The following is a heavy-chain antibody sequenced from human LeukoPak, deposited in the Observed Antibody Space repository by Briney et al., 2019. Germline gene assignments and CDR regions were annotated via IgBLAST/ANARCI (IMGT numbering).Heavy chain of an antibody. V-gene: IGHV1-18*01. CDR2: ISAYNGNT. J-gene: IGHJ5*02. CDR1: GYTFTSYG. Sequence: ASVKVSCKASGYTFTSYGTSWVRQAPGQGLEWMGWISAYNGNTNYAQKLQGRVTMTTDTSTSTAYMELRSLRSDDTAVYYCARDHCRTSCYLREGFDPWGQGTLVTVSS. D-gene: IGHD2-2*01. CDR3: ARDHCRTSCYLREGFDP.